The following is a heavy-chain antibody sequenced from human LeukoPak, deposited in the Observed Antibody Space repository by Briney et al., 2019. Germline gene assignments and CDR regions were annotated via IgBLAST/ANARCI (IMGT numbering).Heavy chain of an antibody. Sequence: SETLSLTCTASGGSISSYYWSWIRQPPGKGLEWIGYIYYSGSTNYNPSLKSRVTISVDTSKNQFSLKLSSVTAADTAVYYCARGRSSSWYPGDYWGQASLVTVSS. D-gene: IGHD6-13*01. J-gene: IGHJ4*02. V-gene: IGHV4-59*01. CDR1: GGSISSYY. CDR2: IYYSGST. CDR3: ARGRSSSWYPGDY.